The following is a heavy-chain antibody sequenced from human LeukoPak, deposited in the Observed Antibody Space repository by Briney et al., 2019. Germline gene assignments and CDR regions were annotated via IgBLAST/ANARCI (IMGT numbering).Heavy chain of an antibody. J-gene: IGHJ4*02. V-gene: IGHV4-59*01. Sequence: SETLSLTCTVSGGSMTNYYWGYIRQPPGKGLEWIAYISYSGKSNYNPSLRSRVTMSVDMSKNQFSLKLTSVTAADTAVYYCVRVGRSLHWNPDFWGLGALVTVSS. CDR1: GGSMTNYY. CDR2: ISYSGKS. D-gene: IGHD1-1*01. CDR3: VRVGRSLHWNPDF.